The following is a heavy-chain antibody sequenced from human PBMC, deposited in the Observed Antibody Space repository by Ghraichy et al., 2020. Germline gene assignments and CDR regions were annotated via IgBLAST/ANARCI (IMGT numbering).Heavy chain of an antibody. CDR1: GFTFSSYS. V-gene: IGHV3-21*01. J-gene: IGHJ4*02. CDR3: ARDIGYYDSSGYLGYFDY. Sequence: GGSLRLSCAASGFTFSSYSMNWVRQAPGKGLEWVSSISSSSSYIYYADSVKGRFTISRDNAKNSLYLQMNSLRAEDTAVYYCARDIGYYDSSGYLGYFDYWGQGTLVTVSS. D-gene: IGHD3-22*01. CDR2: ISSSSSYI.